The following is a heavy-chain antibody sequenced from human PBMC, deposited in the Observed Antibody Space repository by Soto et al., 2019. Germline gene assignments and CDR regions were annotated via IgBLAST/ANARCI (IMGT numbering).Heavy chain of an antibody. CDR1: GGSISSDSHH. CDR3: ARGLCTNAACYRGFFDT. J-gene: IGHJ4*02. D-gene: IGHD2-8*01. Sequence: SETLSLTCTVSGGSISSDSHHWGWVRQPPGKGLEWIGNIFHNGASDYNPSLKSRLTLSVHTSDNRFSLRLTSVTAADAALYYCARGLCTNAACYRGFFDTWGQGTLVTVSS. CDR2: IFHNGAS. V-gene: IGHV4-39*01.